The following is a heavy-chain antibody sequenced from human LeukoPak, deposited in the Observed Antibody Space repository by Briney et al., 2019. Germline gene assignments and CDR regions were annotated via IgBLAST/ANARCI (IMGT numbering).Heavy chain of an antibody. CDR2: VYHSGST. J-gene: IGHJ4*02. D-gene: IGHD5-24*01. CDR1: GDSISTNHW. V-gene: IGHV4-4*02. CDR3: ASARWDY. Sequence: SGTLSLTCAVSGDSISTNHWWSWVRQPPGKGLEWIGEVYHSGSTNYNPSLKSRVTISVDKSKNLFSLKLTSVTAADTAMYHCASARWDYWGQGTLVTVSS.